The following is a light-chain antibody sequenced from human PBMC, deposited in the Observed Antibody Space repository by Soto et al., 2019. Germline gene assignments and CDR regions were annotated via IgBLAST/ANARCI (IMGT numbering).Light chain of an antibody. Sequence: EIELTQSPGTLSLSPGERATLSCTASQSVSSNYLAWYQQKPGQAPRLLIYGASSRATGIPDRFSGSGSGTDFTLTISRLEPEDFAVYYCQQYGGSPRTFGQGTKVEIK. CDR3: QQYGGSPRT. CDR1: QSVSSNY. CDR2: GAS. J-gene: IGKJ1*01. V-gene: IGKV3-20*01.